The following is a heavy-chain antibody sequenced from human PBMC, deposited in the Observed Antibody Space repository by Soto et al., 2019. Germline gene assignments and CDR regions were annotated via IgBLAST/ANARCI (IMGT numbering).Heavy chain of an antibody. V-gene: IGHV1-18*01. Sequence: QVQLVQSGAEVKKPGASVKVSCKASGYTFTSYGISWVLQAPGQGLEWMGWISSYNGNTNYTQKLQGRVTMTTDTSTSTAYMELRSLRSDDTAVYYCARVAYDFWSGYPAIGYYYYGMDVWGQGTTVTVSS. CDR2: ISSYNGNT. J-gene: IGHJ6*02. CDR3: ARVAYDFWSGYPAIGYYYYGMDV. CDR1: GYTFTSYG. D-gene: IGHD3-3*01.